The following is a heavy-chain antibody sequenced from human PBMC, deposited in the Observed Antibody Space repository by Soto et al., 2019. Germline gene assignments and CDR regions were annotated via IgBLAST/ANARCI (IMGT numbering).Heavy chain of an antibody. CDR1: GYTFTIYA. V-gene: IGHV1-3*01. Sequence: ASVKVSCKASGYTFTIYAMHWVRQAPGQRLEWMGWINAGNGNTKYSQKFQGRVTITRDTSASTAYMELSSLRSEDTAVYYCARSVVVPAAPDYWGQGTLVTVSS. CDR3: ARSVVVPAAPDY. CDR2: INAGNGNT. J-gene: IGHJ4*02. D-gene: IGHD2-2*01.